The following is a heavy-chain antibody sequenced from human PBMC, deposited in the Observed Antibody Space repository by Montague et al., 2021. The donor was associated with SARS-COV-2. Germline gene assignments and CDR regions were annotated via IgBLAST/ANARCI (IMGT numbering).Heavy chain of an antibody. J-gene: IGHJ6*02. CDR3: AKNGGAHGLDV. Sequence: SLRLSCSASGFTFSNIWMSWVRQAPGKGPEWVANIKPDESEKNYVGSVKGRFSISRDNAKNSLYLQMDNLRAEDTAIYYCAKNGGAHGLDVWGQGTSVSVSS. D-gene: IGHD4-23*01. CDR1: GFTFSNIW. V-gene: IGHV3-7*01. CDR2: IKPDESEK.